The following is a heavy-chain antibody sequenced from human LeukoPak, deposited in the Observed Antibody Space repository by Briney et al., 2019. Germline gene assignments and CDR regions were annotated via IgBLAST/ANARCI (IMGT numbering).Heavy chain of an antibody. Sequence: NSSETLSLTCTVSGNSISSGDNYWSWIRQPAGKGLEWIGRIYTSGSTNYNPSLKSRVTLSGDTSKNQFSLRLSSVTAADTAVYYCARASYSYDINGWVPFDYWGQGTLVTVSS. V-gene: IGHV4-61*02. D-gene: IGHD3-22*01. CDR1: GNSISSGDNY. J-gene: IGHJ4*02. CDR3: ARASYSYDINGWVPFDY. CDR2: IYTSGST.